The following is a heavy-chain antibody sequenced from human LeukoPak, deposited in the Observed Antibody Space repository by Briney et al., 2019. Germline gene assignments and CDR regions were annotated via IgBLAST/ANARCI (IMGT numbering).Heavy chain of an antibody. J-gene: IGHJ4*02. Sequence: GGFLRLSCAASGFTFSSYAMSWVRQAPGKGLEWVSAISGSGGSTYYADSVKGRFTISRDNSKNTLYLQMNSLRAEDTAVYYCAKIYCSSTSCKRRYYFDYWGQGTLVTVSS. D-gene: IGHD2-2*01. CDR1: GFTFSSYA. CDR3: AKIYCSSTSCKRRYYFDY. V-gene: IGHV3-23*01. CDR2: ISGSGGST.